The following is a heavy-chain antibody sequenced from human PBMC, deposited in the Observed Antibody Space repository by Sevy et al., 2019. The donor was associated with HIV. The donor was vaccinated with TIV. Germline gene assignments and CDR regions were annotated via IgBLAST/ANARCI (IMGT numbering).Heavy chain of an antibody. CDR1: GVSVSSDTYY. CDR2: VYHTGST. Sequence: SETLSLTCAVSGVSVSSDTYYWSWIRQPPGKGLEWIGYVYHTGSTNYSPSFKSRVTISVDTSKNQFSLRRFSVAAADTDVYYCAREPYFFDKSGYYWDYWGQGALVTVSS. CDR3: AREPYFFDKSGYYWDY. D-gene: IGHD3-22*01. V-gene: IGHV4-61*01. J-gene: IGHJ4*02.